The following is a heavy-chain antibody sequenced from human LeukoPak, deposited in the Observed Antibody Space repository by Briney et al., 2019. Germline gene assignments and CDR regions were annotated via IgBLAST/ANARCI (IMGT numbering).Heavy chain of an antibody. CDR3: AKGLSWLDYFDY. D-gene: IGHD6-19*01. V-gene: IGHV3-23*01. CDR2: ISGSGGST. CDR1: GFTFSSYA. Sequence: GGSLRLSCAASGFTFSSYAVSWVRQAPGKGLEWVSAISGSGGSTYYADSVKGRFTISRDNSKNTLYLQMNSLRAEDTAVYYCAKGLSWLDYFDYWGQGTLVTVSS. J-gene: IGHJ4*02.